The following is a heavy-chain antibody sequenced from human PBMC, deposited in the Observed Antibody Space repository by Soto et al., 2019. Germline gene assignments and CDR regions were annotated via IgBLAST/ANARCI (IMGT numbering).Heavy chain of an antibody. J-gene: IGHJ4*02. CDR2: IKHSGST. D-gene: IGHD1-1*01. CDR3: ARDQEGTIDY. Sequence: QVQLQQWGAGLLKPSETLSLTCAVYGGSFRTFYWSWIRQPPGKGLEWIGEIKHSGSTNYNPFLTSRATISLDTSKNQFSLKLTSVTAADTAVYFCARDQEGTIDYWGQGTLVTVSS. CDR1: GGSFRTFY. V-gene: IGHV4-34*01.